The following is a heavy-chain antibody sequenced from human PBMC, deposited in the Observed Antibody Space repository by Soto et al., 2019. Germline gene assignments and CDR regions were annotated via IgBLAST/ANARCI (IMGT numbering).Heavy chain of an antibody. Sequence: GGARRLWWGGAGVTFSSCWMSWVRQAPGKGLEWVANIKQDGSENYYVDSVRGRVTISRDNEKNSLYLQMNSLRAEDTAVYYSVSDFDGTHGHGTPDPWAQGT. V-gene: IGHV3-7*03. CDR1: GVTFSSCW. J-gene: IGHJ5*02. CDR2: IKQDGSEN. D-gene: IGHD3-9*01. CDR3: VSDFDGTHGHGTPDP.